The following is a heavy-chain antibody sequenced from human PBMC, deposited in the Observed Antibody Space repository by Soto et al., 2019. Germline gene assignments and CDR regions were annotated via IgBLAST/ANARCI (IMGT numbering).Heavy chain of an antibody. Sequence: PSETLSLTCSVSGGSIVNSASYWGWVRQPPGKGLEWIGNIFYSGITNYSPSLKSRVTMSVDTSKNQFSLNLSSVIAADTAVYYCVIYVSSYDFSVLDPWSQGTLVTVSS. J-gene: IGHJ5*02. V-gene: IGHV4-39*01. D-gene: IGHD3-16*01. CDR3: VIYVSSYDFSVLDP. CDR2: IFYSGIT. CDR1: GGSIVNSASY.